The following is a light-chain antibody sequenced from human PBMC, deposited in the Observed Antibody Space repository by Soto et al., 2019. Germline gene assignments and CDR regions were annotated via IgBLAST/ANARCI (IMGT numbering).Light chain of an antibody. J-gene: IGKJ4*01. CDR1: QTVRNNY. CDR2: DAS. V-gene: IGKV3D-20*02. Sequence: EFVLTQSPGTLSLSPGERATLSCRASQTVRNNYLAWYQQKPGQAPRLLIYDASSRATGIPDRFSGGGSGTDFTIAICRLKPEDFALHNYQPPSTYPLTFTGGTKVDI. CDR3: QPPSTYPLT.